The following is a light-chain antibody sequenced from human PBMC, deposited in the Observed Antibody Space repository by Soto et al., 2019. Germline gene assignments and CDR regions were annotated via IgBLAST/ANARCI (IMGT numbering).Light chain of an antibody. V-gene: IGLV1-40*01. CDR1: SSSIGAGYD. Sequence: QSVLAQPPSVSGAPGQRVTISCTGSSSSIGAGYDVHWYQQLPGTAPKLLIYSNINRPSGVPDRFSGSKSGTSASLAITGLQAVDEADYYCQSYDSSLSGSVFGGGTKLTVL. CDR2: SNI. CDR3: QSYDSSLSGSV. J-gene: IGLJ3*02.